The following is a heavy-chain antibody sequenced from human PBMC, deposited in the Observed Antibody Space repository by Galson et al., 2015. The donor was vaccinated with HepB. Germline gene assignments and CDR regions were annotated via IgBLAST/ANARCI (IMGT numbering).Heavy chain of an antibody. CDR1: GYTFTGYY. Sequence: SVKVSCKASGYTFTGYYMHWVRQAPGQGLEWMGRISPNSGGANYAQTFQGRVTMTRDTSISTAYMELTRLRPDDTAVYYCAKDRGNAYNEIDYWGQGTLVTVSS. D-gene: IGHD5-24*01. J-gene: IGHJ4*02. CDR3: AKDRGNAYNEIDY. CDR2: ISPNSGGA. V-gene: IGHV1-2*06.